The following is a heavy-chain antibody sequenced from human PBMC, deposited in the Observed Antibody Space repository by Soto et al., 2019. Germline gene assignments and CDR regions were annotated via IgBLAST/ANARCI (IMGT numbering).Heavy chain of an antibody. D-gene: IGHD2-15*01. CDR3: ARSWYDAFDI. J-gene: IGHJ3*02. V-gene: IGHV4-34*01. Sequence: QVQLQQWGAGLLKPSETLSLTCAVYGGSFSGYYWSWIRQPPGKGLEWIGEINHSGSTNYNPSLKSRVTISVDTAKNRFSLKLSSVTAADTAVYYCARSWYDAFDIWGQGTMVTVSS. CDR1: GGSFSGYY. CDR2: INHSGST.